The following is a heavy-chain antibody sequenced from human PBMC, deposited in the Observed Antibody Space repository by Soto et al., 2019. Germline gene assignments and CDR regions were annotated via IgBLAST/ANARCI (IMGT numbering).Heavy chain of an antibody. J-gene: IGHJ4*02. V-gene: IGHV3-30-3*01. CDR2: VSVDGSLE. D-gene: IGHD3-22*01. CDR1: GFTFSTYA. CDR3: AGRRFGSGYNFDH. Sequence: QVQLVESGGGVVQPGGSLRLSCVASGFTFSTYAIHWVRQAPGKGLEWVALVSVDGSLEYYADSVKGRSTVSRDNSKSTVYLQLISLRPEDTAFYYGAGRRFGSGYNFDHWGQGTLVTVSS.